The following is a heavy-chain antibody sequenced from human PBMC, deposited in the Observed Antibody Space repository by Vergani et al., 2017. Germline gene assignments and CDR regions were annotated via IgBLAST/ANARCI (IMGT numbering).Heavy chain of an antibody. V-gene: IGHV4-34*01. J-gene: IGHJ3*01. D-gene: IGHD1-26*01. CDR3: ARRAEVWETILRDYFDG. CDR1: GGSPSGYY. CDR2: INHSGTI. Sequence: QVQLQQWGPGLLKPSETLSLTCAVYGGSPSGYYWSWIRLAPGRGLGWFGEINHSGTINYNPTLKSPFNVSIDTSRDHFSLKLRSVSAADTAVYFCARRAEVWETILRDYFDGWSQGRFVTV.